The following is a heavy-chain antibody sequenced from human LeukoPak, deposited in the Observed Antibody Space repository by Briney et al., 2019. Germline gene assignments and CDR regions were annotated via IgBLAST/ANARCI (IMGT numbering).Heavy chain of an antibody. Sequence: GGSLRLSCTASGFTFGDYAMSWVRQAPGKGLEWVGFIRSKAYGGTTEYAASVKVRFTISRDDSKSIAYLQMNSLKSEDTAVYYCTRGNHYYDSSGYSCWGQGTLVTVSS. CDR3: TRGNHYYDSSGYSC. CDR2: IRSKAYGGTT. J-gene: IGHJ4*02. D-gene: IGHD3-22*01. CDR1: GFTFGDYA. V-gene: IGHV3-49*04.